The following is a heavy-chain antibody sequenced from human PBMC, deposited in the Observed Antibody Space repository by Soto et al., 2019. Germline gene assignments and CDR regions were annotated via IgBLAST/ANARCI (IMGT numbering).Heavy chain of an antibody. CDR3: ARAPREPGGDPGVYFDY. D-gene: IGHD2-21*02. Sequence: GGSLRLSCAASGFTFSSYAMHWVRQAPGKGLEWVAVISYDGSNKYYADSVKGRFTIPRDNSKNTLYLQMNSLRVEDTAVYYCARAPREPGGDPGVYFDYWGQGTLVTVSS. CDR2: ISYDGSNK. V-gene: IGHV3-30-3*01. J-gene: IGHJ4*02. CDR1: GFTFSSYA.